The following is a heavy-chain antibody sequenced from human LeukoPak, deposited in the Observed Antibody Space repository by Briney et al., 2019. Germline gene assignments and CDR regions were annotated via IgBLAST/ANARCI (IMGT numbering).Heavy chain of an antibody. CDR2: IYSGGST. D-gene: IGHD3-22*01. Sequence: PGGSLRLSCAASGFTFSGSAMHWVRQASGKWLEWVSVIYSGGSTYYADSVKGRFTISRDNSKNTLYLQMNSLRAEDTAVCYCARDYYDSPDWGQGTLVTVSS. V-gene: IGHV3-66*01. CDR1: GFTFSGSA. J-gene: IGHJ4*02. CDR3: ARDYYDSPD.